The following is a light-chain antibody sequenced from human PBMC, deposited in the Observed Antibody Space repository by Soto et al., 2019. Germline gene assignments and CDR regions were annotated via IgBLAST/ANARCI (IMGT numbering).Light chain of an antibody. V-gene: IGKV2-30*02. CDR1: QGLVHGDGNTY. Sequence: DVVMTQSPLSLPVSLGQPASISCRSSQGLVHGDGNTYLNWFQQRPGQSPRRLIYDVSNRDSGVPDRFSVSGSGTEFTLNISRVEAEDVGLYFCMQGTHWPKTFGQGTKVEIK. J-gene: IGKJ1*01. CDR2: DVS. CDR3: MQGTHWPKT.